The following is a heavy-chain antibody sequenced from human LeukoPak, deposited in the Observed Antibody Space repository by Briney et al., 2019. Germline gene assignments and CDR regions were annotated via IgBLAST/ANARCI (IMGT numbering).Heavy chain of an antibody. J-gene: IGHJ6*03. D-gene: IGHD3-10*01. V-gene: IGHV4-39*07. CDR1: GGSISSSSYY. CDR3: ARTLRGYYYYMDV. CDR2: IYYSGST. Sequence: SPSETLSLTCTVSGGSISSSSYYWGWIRQPPGKGLEWIGTIYYSGSTNYNPSLKSRVTISVDTSKNQFSLKLSSVTAADTAVYYCARTLRGYYYYMDVWGKGTTVTVSS.